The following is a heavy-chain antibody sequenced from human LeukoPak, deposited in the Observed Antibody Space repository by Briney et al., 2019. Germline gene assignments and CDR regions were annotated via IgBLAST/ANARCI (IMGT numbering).Heavy chain of an antibody. J-gene: IGHJ4*02. V-gene: IGHV7-4-1*02. D-gene: IGHD2/OR15-2a*01. Sequence: GASVKVSCKASGYTFTGYYMHWVRQAPGQGLEWMGWINTNTGNPTYAQGFTGRFVFSLDTSVSTAYLQISSLKAEDTAVYYCARSLPARNSGPPRYWGQGTLVTVSS. CDR2: INTNTGNP. CDR3: ARSLPARNSGPPRY. CDR1: GYTFTGYY.